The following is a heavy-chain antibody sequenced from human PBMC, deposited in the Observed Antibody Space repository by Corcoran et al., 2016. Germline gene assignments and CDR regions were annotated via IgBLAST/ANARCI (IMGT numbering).Heavy chain of an antibody. CDR1: GGTFSSYA. Sequence: QVQLVQSGAEVKKPGSSVKVSCKASGGTFSSYAISWVRQAPGQGLEWMGGIIPIFGTANYAQKFQGRVTITADESTSTAYMELSSLRSEDTAVYYCAGCTNGVCSALLGFFQHWGQGTLVTVSS. CDR2: IIPIFGTA. CDR3: AGCTNGVCSALLGFFQH. V-gene: IGHV1-69*01. D-gene: IGHD2-8*01. J-gene: IGHJ1*01.